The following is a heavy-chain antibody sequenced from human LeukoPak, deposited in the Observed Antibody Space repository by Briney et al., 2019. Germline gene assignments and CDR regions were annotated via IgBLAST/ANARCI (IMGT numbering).Heavy chain of an antibody. CDR3: ARQGCDSSGYYYHIDY. J-gene: IGHJ4*02. V-gene: IGHV5-51*01. CDR2: IYPGDSDT. CDR1: GYSFTSYW. D-gene: IGHD3-22*01. Sequence: GESLKISCKGSGYSFTSYWIGWVRQMPGKGLEWMGIIYPGDSDTRYSPSFQGQVTISADKSISTAYLQWSSLKASDTAMYYCARQGCDSSGYYYHIDYWGQGTLVTVSS.